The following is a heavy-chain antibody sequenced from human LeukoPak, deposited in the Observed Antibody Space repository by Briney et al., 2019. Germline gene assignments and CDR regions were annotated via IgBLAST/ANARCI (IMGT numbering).Heavy chain of an antibody. CDR2: ISNSGGST. D-gene: IGHD3-10*01. Sequence: GGSLRLSCAASAFTFSSYAMSWVRQVPGKGLEWVSSISNSGGSTYYADSVKGRFTISRDNAKNSLYLQMNSLRAEDTAVYYCARVPLAYYGSGSYRPGYWGQGTLVTVSS. J-gene: IGHJ4*02. CDR1: AFTFSSYA. V-gene: IGHV3-23*01. CDR3: ARVPLAYYGSGSYRPGY.